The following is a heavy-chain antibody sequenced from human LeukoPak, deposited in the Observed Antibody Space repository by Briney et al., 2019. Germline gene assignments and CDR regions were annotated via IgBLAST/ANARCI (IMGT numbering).Heavy chain of an antibody. D-gene: IGHD3-10*01. CDR2: ISSSSSYI. V-gene: IGHV3-21*01. Sequence: GGSLRLSCAAPGFTFSSYSMNWVRQAPGKGLEWVSSISSSSSYIYYADSVKGRFTISRDNAKNSLYLQMNSLRAEDTAVYYCASETDPYYYGSGSYLDYWGQGTLVTVSS. CDR1: GFTFSSYS. CDR3: ASETDPYYYGSGSYLDY. J-gene: IGHJ4*02.